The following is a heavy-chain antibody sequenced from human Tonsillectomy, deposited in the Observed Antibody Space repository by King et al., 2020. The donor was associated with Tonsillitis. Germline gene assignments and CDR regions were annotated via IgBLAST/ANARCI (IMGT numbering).Heavy chain of an antibody. D-gene: IGHD2-2*01. CDR2: ITYDGSNK. J-gene: IGHJ6*02. CDR1: GFTFSRYG. CDR3: AKSSPEDYGMDV. V-gene: IGHV3-30*18. Sequence: VQLVESGGGVVQPGRSLRLSCAAPGFTFSRYGMHWVRQAPGKGLDWVGVITYDGSNKYYADSVKGRFIISRDNSNNTVYLQMNSLSADDTAVYYCAKSSPEDYGMDVWGQGTAVTVSS.